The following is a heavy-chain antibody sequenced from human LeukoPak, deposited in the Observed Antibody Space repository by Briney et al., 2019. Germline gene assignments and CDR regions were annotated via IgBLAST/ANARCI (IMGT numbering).Heavy chain of an antibody. J-gene: IGHJ4*02. CDR1: GGSFSGYY. CDR2: INHSGST. V-gene: IGHV4-34*01. D-gene: IGHD3-10*01. Sequence: SETLSLTCAVYGGSFSGYYWSWIRQPPGKGLEWIGEINHSGSTNYNPSLKSRVTISVDTSKNQFSLKLSSVTAADTAVYYCARLPLGAFGEVLNFDCWGRGTLVTVSS. CDR3: ARLPLGAFGEVLNFDC.